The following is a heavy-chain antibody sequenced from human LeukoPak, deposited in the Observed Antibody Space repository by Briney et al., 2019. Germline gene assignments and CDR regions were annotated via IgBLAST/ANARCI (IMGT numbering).Heavy chain of an antibody. CDR2: IFYSGST. CDR3: ARATADYSNSWSFDY. Sequence: SETLSLTCTVSGDSISSSRNYWGWIRQPPGKGLEWIGSIFYSGSTYYNPSLKSRVTISVDTSKNQFSLKLSSVTAADTAVFYCARATADYSNSWSFDYWGQGTLVTVSS. CDR1: GDSISSSRNY. V-gene: IGHV4-39*07. J-gene: IGHJ4*02. D-gene: IGHD6-13*01.